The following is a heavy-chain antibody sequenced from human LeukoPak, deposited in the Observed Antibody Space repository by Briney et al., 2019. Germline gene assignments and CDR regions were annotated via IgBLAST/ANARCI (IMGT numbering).Heavy chain of an antibody. CDR2: INEDGSGR. J-gene: IGHJ5*02. V-gene: IGHV3-7*03. D-gene: IGHD2-2*01. Sequence: PGGSLRLSCAVSGFTFSTYWMSWVRQAPGKGLEWVANINEDGSGRYYMGSVKGRFTVSRDNAKNSLYLQMNSLRAEDTAIYYCMRREVGRNWFDPWGPGTLVTVPS. CDR1: GFTFSTYW. CDR3: MRREVGRNWFDP.